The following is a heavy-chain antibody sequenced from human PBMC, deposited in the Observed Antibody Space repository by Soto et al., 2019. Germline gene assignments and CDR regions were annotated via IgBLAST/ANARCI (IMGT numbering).Heavy chain of an antibody. CDR2: TYYRSKWYN. CDR3: ARGSGSRAIGGFDY. V-gene: IGHV6-1*01. Sequence: SQTLSLTCAISGDSVSSNRAAWNWIRQSPSRGLEWLGRTYYRSKWYNDYAVSVKSRITINPDTSKNQFSLQLNSVTPEDTAVDYCARGSGSRAIGGFDYWGQGTLVTVSS. J-gene: IGHJ4*02. CDR1: GDSVSSNRAA. D-gene: IGHD2-15*01.